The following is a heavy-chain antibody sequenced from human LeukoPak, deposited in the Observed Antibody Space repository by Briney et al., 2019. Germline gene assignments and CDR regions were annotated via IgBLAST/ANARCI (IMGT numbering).Heavy chain of an antibody. D-gene: IGHD3-3*01. CDR1: GFTFSDYY. CDR2: ISSSGSTI. CDR3: ARDVSEYYDFWSGYSPDY. J-gene: IGHJ4*02. Sequence: PGGSLRLSCAASGFTFSDYYMSWIRQAPGKGLEWVSYISSSGSTIYYADSVKGRFTISRDNAKNSLYLQMNSLRAEDTAVYYCARDVSEYYDFWSGYSPDYWGQGTLVTVSS. V-gene: IGHV3-11*04.